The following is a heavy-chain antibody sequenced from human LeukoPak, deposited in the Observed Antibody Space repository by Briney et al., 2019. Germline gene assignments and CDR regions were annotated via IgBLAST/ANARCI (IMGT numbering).Heavy chain of an antibody. Sequence: SETLSLTCAVYGGSFSGYYWSWIRQPPGKGLEWIGEINHSGSTNYNPSLKSRVTISVDTSKNQFSPKLSSVTAADTAEYYCAITGYSSSYDYWGQGTLVTVSS. J-gene: IGHJ4*02. V-gene: IGHV4-34*01. CDR2: INHSGST. CDR1: GGSFSGYY. CDR3: AITGYSSSYDY. D-gene: IGHD6-13*01.